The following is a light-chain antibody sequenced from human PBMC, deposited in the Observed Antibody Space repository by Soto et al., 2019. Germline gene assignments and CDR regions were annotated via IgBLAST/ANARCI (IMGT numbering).Light chain of an antibody. V-gene: IGLV1-47*01. CDR3: AAWDDSLSGVV. J-gene: IGLJ3*02. Sequence: QSVLTQPASASGTPGQTVTISCSGSSSNIGSKYVYWYQQLPGTAPKLLIYRNNHRPSGVPDRFSGSKSGTSASLAISGLRYEDEAEYHCAAWDDSLSGVVFGGGTMLTVL. CDR1: SSNIGSKY. CDR2: RNN.